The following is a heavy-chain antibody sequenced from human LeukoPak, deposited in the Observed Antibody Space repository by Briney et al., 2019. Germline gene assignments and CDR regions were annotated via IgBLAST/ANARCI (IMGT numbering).Heavy chain of an antibody. V-gene: IGHV1-2*02. Sequence: ASVKVSCKASGYTFTDYYIHWVRQAPGQGLEWMGWINPNSGGTNYAQKLQGRVTMTRDTSISTAYMELRSLRSDDTAVYYCARDVVAPPHVDYWGQGTLVTVSS. CDR3: ARDVVAPPHVDY. D-gene: IGHD2-2*01. CDR2: INPNSGGT. J-gene: IGHJ4*02. CDR1: GYTFTDYY.